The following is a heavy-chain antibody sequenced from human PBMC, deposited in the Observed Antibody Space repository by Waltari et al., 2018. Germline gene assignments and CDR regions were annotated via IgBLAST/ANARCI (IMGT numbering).Heavy chain of an antibody. CDR1: GFSFSSFA. Sequence: EVQLLESGGGLVQRGGSLRLSWGVPGFSFSSFARGWVRHTQGKGLEWVAGTSASSGSTYYADSVQGRFTISRDNSKKRVFLQMNSLRAEDTATYYCTKMRRNLPRDIIDNWGQGTQVIIAS. CDR2: TSASSGST. CDR3: TKMRRNLPRDIIDN. J-gene: IGHJ4*02. V-gene: IGHV3-23*01.